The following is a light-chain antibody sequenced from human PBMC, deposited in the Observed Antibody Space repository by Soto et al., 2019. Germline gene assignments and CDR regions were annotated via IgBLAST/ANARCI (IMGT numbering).Light chain of an antibody. V-gene: IGLV1-51*02. Sequence: QSVLTQPPSVSAAPGQKVTISCSGSSSNIGNNYVSWYQQLPGTAPKLLIYENNKRPSGIPDRFSGSKSGTSATLGITGLQTGDEADYYCGTWDSSPSVVVFGGGTKVTVL. CDR3: GTWDSSPSVVV. CDR1: SSNIGNNY. CDR2: ENN. J-gene: IGLJ2*01.